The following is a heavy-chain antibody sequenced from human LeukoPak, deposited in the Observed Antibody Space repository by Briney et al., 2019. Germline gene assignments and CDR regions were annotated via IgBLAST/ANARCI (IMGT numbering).Heavy chain of an antibody. CDR2: INPSGGST. Sequence: ASVKVSCKASGYTFTSYCMHWVRQAPGQGLEWMGIINPSGGSTSYAQKFQGRVTMTRDTSTSTVYMELSSLRSEDTAVYYCARDSVDTAGLDYWGQGTLVTVSS. CDR3: ARDSVDTAGLDY. D-gene: IGHD5-18*01. CDR1: GYTFTSYC. J-gene: IGHJ4*02. V-gene: IGHV1-46*01.